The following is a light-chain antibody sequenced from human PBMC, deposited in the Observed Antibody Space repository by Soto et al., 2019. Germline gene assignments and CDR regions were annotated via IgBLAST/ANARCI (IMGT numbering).Light chain of an antibody. CDR3: FSYTSSGTYV. V-gene: IGLV2-14*01. CDR2: EVS. Sequence: QSVLTQPASVSGSPGQSITISCTGTSSDFGNYKYVSWYQQHPGKAPKLMIYEVSNRPSGVSNRFSGSKSGNTASLTISGLQAEDETDYYCFSYTSSGTYVFGTGIKVTVL. J-gene: IGLJ1*01. CDR1: SSDFGNYKY.